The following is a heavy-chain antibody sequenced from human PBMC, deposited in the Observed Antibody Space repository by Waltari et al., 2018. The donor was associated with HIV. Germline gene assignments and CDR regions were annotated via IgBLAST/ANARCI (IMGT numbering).Heavy chain of an antibody. Sequence: QVQLQESGPGLVKPSQTLSLTCTVSGGSISSGSYYWSWLRRPAGKGLEWIGRIYTGGSTNYNPSLKRQVTISVDTSKNQFSLKLSSVTAADTAVYYCERVEYSYFDFDIWGQGTMVTVSS. CDR3: ERVEYSYFDFDI. D-gene: IGHD5-18*01. J-gene: IGHJ3*02. CDR1: GGSISSGSYY. V-gene: IGHV4-61*02. CDR2: IYTGGST.